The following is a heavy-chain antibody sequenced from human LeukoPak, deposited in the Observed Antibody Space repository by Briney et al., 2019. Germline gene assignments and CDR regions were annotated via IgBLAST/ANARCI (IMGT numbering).Heavy chain of an antibody. J-gene: IGHJ4*02. CDR3: ARGKYQLLID. Sequence: SETLSLTCTVSGGSISSYYWSWIRQPPGKGLEWIGYIYHSGSTYYNPSLKSRVTISVDRSKNQFSLKLSSVTAADTAVYYCARGKYQLLIDWGQGTLVTVSS. D-gene: IGHD2-2*01. CDR1: GGSISSYY. V-gene: IGHV4-59*12. CDR2: IYHSGST.